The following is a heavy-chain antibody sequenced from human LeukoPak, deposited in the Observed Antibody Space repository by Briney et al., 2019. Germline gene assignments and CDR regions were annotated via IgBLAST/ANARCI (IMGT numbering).Heavy chain of an antibody. CDR3: ARCLPRFAVALFFDY. Sequence: SVKVSCKASGGTFSSYAISWVRQAPGQGLEWMGGIIPIFGTANYAQKFQGRVTITADKSTSTAYMELSSLRSEDTAVYYCARCLPRFAVALFFDYWGQGTLVTVSS. D-gene: IGHD6-19*01. CDR2: IIPIFGTA. CDR1: GGTFSSYA. V-gene: IGHV1-69*06. J-gene: IGHJ4*02.